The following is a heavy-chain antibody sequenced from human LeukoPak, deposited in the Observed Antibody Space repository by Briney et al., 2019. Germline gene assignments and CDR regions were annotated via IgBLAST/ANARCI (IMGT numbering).Heavy chain of an antibody. CDR3: ARAPDSSGWYGGYYFDY. CDR2: IIPIFGTA. V-gene: IGHV1-69*13. CDR1: GGTCSSYS. Sequence: ASGKVSCKASGGTCSSYSISWVRQAPGQGLEWMGGIIPIFGTANYAQKFQGRATITADESTSTAYMELSSLRSEDTAVYYCARAPDSSGWYGGYYFDYWGQGTLVTVSS. D-gene: IGHD6-19*01. J-gene: IGHJ4*02.